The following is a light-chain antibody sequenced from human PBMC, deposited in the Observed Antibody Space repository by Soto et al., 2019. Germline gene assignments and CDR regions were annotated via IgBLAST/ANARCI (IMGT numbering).Light chain of an antibody. CDR3: QEPSNCPLT. CDR1: QSVSSY. J-gene: IGKJ4*01. Sequence: EIVLTQSPATLSLSPGERATLSCRASQSVSSYLAWYQQKPGQAPRLLIYDASNRATGIPARFSGSGSGTDFTRTISSLEPEDFAVYYGQEPSNCPLTFGGGTKVEIK. V-gene: IGKV3-11*01. CDR2: DAS.